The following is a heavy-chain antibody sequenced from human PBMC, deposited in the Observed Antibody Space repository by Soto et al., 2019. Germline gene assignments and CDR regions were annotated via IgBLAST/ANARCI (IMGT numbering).Heavy chain of an antibody. CDR2: IYYSGST. CDR1: GGSISSYY. Sequence: SETLSLTCTVSGGSISSYYRSWIRQPPGKGLEWIGYIYYSGSTNYNPSLKSRVTISVDTSKNQFSLKLSSVTAADTAVYYCARRNDILTGHRPDWYFDLWGRGTLVTVSS. CDR3: ARRNDILTGHRPDWYFDL. D-gene: IGHD3-9*01. J-gene: IGHJ2*01. V-gene: IGHV4-59*08.